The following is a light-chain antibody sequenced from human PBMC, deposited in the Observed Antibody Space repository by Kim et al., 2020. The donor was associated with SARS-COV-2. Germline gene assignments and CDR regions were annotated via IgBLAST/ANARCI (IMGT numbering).Light chain of an antibody. J-gene: IGKJ2*01. V-gene: IGKV1-39*01. CDR1: QSISSY. Sequence: ASVGDRVTITCRASQSISSYLNWYQQKPGKAPKLLIYAASSLQSGVPSRFSGSGSGTDFTLTISSLQPEDFATYYCQQSYSTLPYTFGQGTKLEIK. CDR3: QQSYSTLPYT. CDR2: AAS.